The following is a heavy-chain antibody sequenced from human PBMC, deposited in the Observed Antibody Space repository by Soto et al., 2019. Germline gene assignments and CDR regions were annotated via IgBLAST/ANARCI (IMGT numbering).Heavy chain of an antibody. CDR2: INPNSGVT. CDR1: GYTFTGYY. V-gene: IGHV1-2*02. Sequence: ASVKVSFKASGYTFTGYYIHGLRQAPVQGLEWMGWINPNSGVTNYAQNFQGRVTMTRDTSISTAYMELSRLRSDDTAVYYCARDSGGYGIAVDGIDAFDIWGQGTMVTV. J-gene: IGHJ3*02. CDR3: ARDSGGYGIAVDGIDAFDI. D-gene: IGHD6-19*01.